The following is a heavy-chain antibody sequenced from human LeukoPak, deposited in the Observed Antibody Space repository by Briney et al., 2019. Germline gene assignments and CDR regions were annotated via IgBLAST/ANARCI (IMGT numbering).Heavy chain of an antibody. D-gene: IGHD3-10*01. CDR3: ARDRGHYFDY. V-gene: IGHV3-30-3*01. J-gene: IGHJ4*02. CDR2: ISYDGSNK. CDR1: GFTFSSYA. Sequence: GGSLRLSCAASGFTFSSYAMHGVREAPGKGLEWVAVISYDGSNKYYADSVKGRFTISRDNSKNTLYLQMNSLRAEDTAVYYCARDRGHYFDYWGQGTLVPVSS.